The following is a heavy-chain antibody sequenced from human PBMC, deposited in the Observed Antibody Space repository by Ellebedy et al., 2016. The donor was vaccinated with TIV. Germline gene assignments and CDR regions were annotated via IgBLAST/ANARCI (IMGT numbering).Heavy chain of an antibody. Sequence: GESLKISCATSGFTFSTYWMSWVRQTPGKGLEWVANIKQDGIERYYVDSVKGRFTISRDNAKNSLYLQMNSLRAEDTAVYYCARDQGVSNWFDPWGQGTLVTVSS. CDR1: GFTFSTYW. J-gene: IGHJ5*02. CDR2: IKQDGIER. V-gene: IGHV3-7*01. D-gene: IGHD5/OR15-5a*01. CDR3: ARDQGVSNWFDP.